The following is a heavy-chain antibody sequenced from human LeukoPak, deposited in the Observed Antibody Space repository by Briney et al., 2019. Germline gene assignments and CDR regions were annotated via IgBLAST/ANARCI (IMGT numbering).Heavy chain of an antibody. CDR2: INPSGGST. D-gene: IGHD1-26*01. CDR3: AREARSVGGSYRD. J-gene: IGHJ4*02. V-gene: IGHV1-46*01. Sequence: ASVKVSCKASGYTFTSYYIHWVRQAPGQGLEWMGIINPSGGSTSYAQKFQGRVTMTRDTSTSTVYMELSSLRSEDTAVYYCAREARSVGGSYRDWGQGTLVTVSS. CDR1: GYTFTSYY.